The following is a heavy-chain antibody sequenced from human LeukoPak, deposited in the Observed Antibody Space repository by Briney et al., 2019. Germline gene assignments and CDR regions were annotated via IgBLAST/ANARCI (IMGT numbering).Heavy chain of an antibody. CDR3: ARDRSYLYSSSWPYYYYYYMDV. D-gene: IGHD6-13*01. CDR1: GGTFSSYA. Sequence: ASVKVSCKASGGTFSSYAISWVRQAPGQGLEWMGGIIPIFGTANYAQKFQGRVTITADESTSTAYMELSSLRSEDTAVYYCARDRSYLYSSSWPYYYYYYMDVWGKGTTVTISS. V-gene: IGHV1-69*13. CDR2: IIPIFGTA. J-gene: IGHJ6*03.